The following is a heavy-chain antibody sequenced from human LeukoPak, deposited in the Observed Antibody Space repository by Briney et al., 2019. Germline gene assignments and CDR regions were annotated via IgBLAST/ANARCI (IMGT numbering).Heavy chain of an antibody. CDR3: ARGVVITFGGAADY. V-gene: IGHV4-59*01. Sequence: PSETLSLTCTVSGDSISSYYGSWIRQPPGKRLEWVGYIYHNGSTNYSPSLKSRVTISIDTSKNQFSLQLSSVTAADTAVYYCARGVVITFGGAADYWGQGTLVTVSS. CDR2: IYHNGST. CDR1: GDSISSYY. D-gene: IGHD3-16*01. J-gene: IGHJ4*02.